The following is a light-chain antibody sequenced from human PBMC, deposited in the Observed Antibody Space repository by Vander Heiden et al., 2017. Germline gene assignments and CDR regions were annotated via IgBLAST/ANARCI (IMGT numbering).Light chain of an antibody. CDR2: GAS. CDR3: QHYGSSRRT. J-gene: IGKJ2*01. V-gene: IGKV3-20*01. CDR1: QAIGSSS. Sequence: EFVLTHSPGTLSLSPGERATLSCRASQAIGSSSLAWYQQKPGEAPRLLIYGASRRATGIPDRFSVSGSGTDSTLSIRSLEPEDFAVYYCQHYGSSRRTFGQGTKLQIK.